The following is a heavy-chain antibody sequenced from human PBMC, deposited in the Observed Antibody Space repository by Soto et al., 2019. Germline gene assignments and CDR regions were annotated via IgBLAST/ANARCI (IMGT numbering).Heavy chain of an antibody. Sequence: SEPLSLTCAVSGVSISSGNWWTWVRQSPQRGLEYIGEIFHDGTANYYPSFERRVAISVDTSKNQFSLKLTSVTAADTAIYFCARLVYDTRLNYMYFDFWGQGTLVTVSS. D-gene: IGHD3-10*01. J-gene: IGHJ4*02. CDR2: IFHDGTA. CDR1: GVSISSGNW. CDR3: ARLVYDTRLNYMYFDF. V-gene: IGHV4-4*02.